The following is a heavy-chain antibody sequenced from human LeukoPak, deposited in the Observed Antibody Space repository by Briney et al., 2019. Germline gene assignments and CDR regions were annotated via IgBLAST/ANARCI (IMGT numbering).Heavy chain of an antibody. D-gene: IGHD3-10*01. CDR1: GGSISSGGYS. Sequence: SETLSLTCAVYGGSISSGGYSWSWIRQPPGKGLEWIGSIYYSGSTYYNPSLKSRVTISVDTSKNQFSLKLSSVTAADTAVYYCAGKGFGVRGVIINDYWGQGTLVTVSS. CDR2: IYYSGST. V-gene: IGHV4-30-2*03. CDR3: AGKGFGVRGVIINDY. J-gene: IGHJ4*02.